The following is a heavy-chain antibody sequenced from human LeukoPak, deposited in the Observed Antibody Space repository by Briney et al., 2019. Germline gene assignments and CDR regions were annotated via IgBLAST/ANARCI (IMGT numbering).Heavy chain of an antibody. D-gene: IGHD6-19*01. CDR3: AKSIAVAGSYRNGLDY. CDR2: ISYDGSNK. J-gene: IGHJ4*02. CDR1: GFTFSSHS. Sequence: GGSLRLSCAASGFTFSSHSMNWVRQAPGKGLEWVAVISYDGSNKYYADSVKGRFTISRDNSKNTLYLQMNSLRAEDTAVYYCAKSIAVAGSYRNGLDYWGQGTLVTVSS. V-gene: IGHV3-30*18.